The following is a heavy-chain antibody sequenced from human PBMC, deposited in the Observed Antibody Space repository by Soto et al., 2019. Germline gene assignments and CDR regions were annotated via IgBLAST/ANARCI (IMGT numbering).Heavy chain of an antibody. D-gene: IGHD7-27*01. CDR3: ARIHGETGAYIDY. J-gene: IGHJ4*02. CDR1: GGSFSGYY. V-gene: IGHV4-34*01. Sequence: QVQLQQWGAGLLKPSETLSLTCAVYGGSFSGYYWSWIRQPPGKGLEWIGEINHSGSTNYNPSLKSRVTISVDPSKNQFSLKLSSVTAADTAVYYCARIHGETGAYIDYWGQGTLVTVSS. CDR2: INHSGST.